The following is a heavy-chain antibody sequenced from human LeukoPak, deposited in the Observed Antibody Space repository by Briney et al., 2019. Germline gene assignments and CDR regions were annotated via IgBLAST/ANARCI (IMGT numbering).Heavy chain of an antibody. V-gene: IGHV3-7*01. J-gene: IGHJ6*03. CDR3: ARDVAGGVGYMDV. D-gene: IGHD6-19*01. CDR2: IKQDGSEK. CDR1: GFTFSSYW. Sequence: PGGSLRLSCAASGFTFSSYWMSWVRQAPGKGLEWVANIKQDGSEKYYVDSVKGRFTISRDNAKNSLYLQMNSLRAEDTAVYYCARDVAGGVGYMDVWGKGTTVTVSS.